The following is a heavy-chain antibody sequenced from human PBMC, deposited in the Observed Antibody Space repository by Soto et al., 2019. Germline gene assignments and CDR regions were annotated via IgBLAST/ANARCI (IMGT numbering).Heavy chain of an antibody. CDR2: IYYSGST. D-gene: IGHD3-10*01. CDR1: GGSISSYY. Sequence: TLSLTCTISGGSISSYYWSWIRQPPGKGLGWVGYIYYSGSTNYNPSLKSRVTISVDTSKNQFSLKLSSVTAADTAVYYCARYGSGSYTSWGQGTLVTVSS. J-gene: IGHJ5*02. V-gene: IGHV4-59*01. CDR3: ARYGSGSYTS.